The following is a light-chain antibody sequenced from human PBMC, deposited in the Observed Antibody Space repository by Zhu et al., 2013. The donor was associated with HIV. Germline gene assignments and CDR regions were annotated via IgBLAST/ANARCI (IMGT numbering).Light chain of an antibody. Sequence: DIQMTQSPSTLSASVGDRVTITCRASQNIIKWLAWYQQTPGKAPRLLIYKASTLHTGAPSRFSGSGTGTEFTLTITSLQPDDFASYYCQQYHTSPYTFGQGTKLEI. J-gene: IGKJ2*01. CDR1: QNIIKW. CDR3: QQYHTSPYT. V-gene: IGKV1-5*03. CDR2: KAS.